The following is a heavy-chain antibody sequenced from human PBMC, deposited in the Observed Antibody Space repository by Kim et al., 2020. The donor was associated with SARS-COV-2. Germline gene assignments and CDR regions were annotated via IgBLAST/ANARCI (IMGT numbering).Heavy chain of an antibody. CDR1: GYTFTSYY. CDR3: ARDLVGYCSGGSCYPSYYYYGMDV. V-gene: IGHV1-46*01. Sequence: ASVKVSCKASGYTFTSYYMHWVRQAPGQGLEWMGIINPSGGSTSYAQKFQGRVTMTRDTSTSTVYMELSSLRSEDTAVYYCARDLVGYCSGGSCYPSYYYYGMDVWGQGTTVTVSS. J-gene: IGHJ6*02. D-gene: IGHD2-15*01. CDR2: INPSGGST.